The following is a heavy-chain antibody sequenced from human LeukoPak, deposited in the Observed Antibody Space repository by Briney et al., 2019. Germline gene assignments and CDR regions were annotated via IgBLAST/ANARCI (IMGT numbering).Heavy chain of an antibody. CDR2: IYYSGST. CDR1: GGSMSSYY. D-gene: IGHD1-26*01. V-gene: IGHV4-59*01. J-gene: IGHJ3*02. CDR3: ARGGARIFDI. Sequence: SETLSLTCTVSGGSMSSYYWSWIRQPPGKGLEWIGYIYYSGSTNYNPSLKSRVTISVDTSKNQFTLKLSSVTAADTAVYYCARGGARIFDIWGQGTLVTVSS.